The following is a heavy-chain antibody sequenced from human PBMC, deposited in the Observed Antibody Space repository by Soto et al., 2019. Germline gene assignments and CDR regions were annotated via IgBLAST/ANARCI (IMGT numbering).Heavy chain of an antibody. Sequence: ASVKVSCKASGYTFTSYAMHWVRQAPGQRLEWMGWINAGSGNTKYSQKFQGRVTITRDTSASTAYMELSSLRSEDTAVYYCARDMVRGVIITNWFDPWGQGTLVTVSS. V-gene: IGHV1-3*01. J-gene: IGHJ5*02. CDR1: GYTFTSYA. CDR3: ARDMVRGVIITNWFDP. CDR2: INAGSGNT. D-gene: IGHD3-10*01.